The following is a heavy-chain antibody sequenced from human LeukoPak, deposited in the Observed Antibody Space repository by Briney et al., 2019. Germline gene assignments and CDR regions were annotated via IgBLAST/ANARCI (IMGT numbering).Heavy chain of an antibody. V-gene: IGHV3-30*18. CDR2: ISYDGSNK. J-gene: IGHJ4*02. CDR1: GFTFSSYG. CDR3: AKVGYSYETIYYFDY. Sequence: GRSLRLSCAASGFTFSSYGMHWVRQAPGKGLEWVAVISYDGSNKYYADSVKGRFTISRDNSKNTLYLQMNSLRAEDTAVYYCAKVGYSYETIYYFDYWGQGTLVTVSS. D-gene: IGHD5-18*01.